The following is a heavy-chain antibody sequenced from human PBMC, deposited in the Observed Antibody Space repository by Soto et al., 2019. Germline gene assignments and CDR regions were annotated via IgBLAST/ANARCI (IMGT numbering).Heavy chain of an antibody. CDR1: GFTVSSNY. CDR2: IYSGGST. D-gene: IGHD3-3*01. Sequence: EVQLVETGGGLIQPGGSLRLSCAASGFTVSSNYMSWVRQAPGKGLEWVSVIYSGGSTYYADSVKGRFTISRDNSKNKLYLQMNSLRAEDTAVYYCARDSEYYDFWSGTYYYYGMDVWGQGTTVTVSS. CDR3: ARDSEYYDFWSGTYYYYGMDV. J-gene: IGHJ6*02. V-gene: IGHV3-53*02.